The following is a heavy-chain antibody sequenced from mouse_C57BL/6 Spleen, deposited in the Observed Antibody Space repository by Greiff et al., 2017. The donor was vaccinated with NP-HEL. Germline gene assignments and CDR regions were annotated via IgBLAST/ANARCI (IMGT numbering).Heavy chain of an antibody. J-gene: IGHJ4*01. CDR3: ARKDYDGGGAMDY. Sequence: EVKLVESGGGLVKPGGSLKLSCAASGFTFSDYGMHWVRQAPEKGLEWVAYISSGSSTIYYADTVKGRFTISRDNAKNTLFLQMTSLRSEDTAMYYCARKDYDGGGAMDYWGQGTSVTVSS. CDR1: GFTFSDYG. D-gene: IGHD2-4*01. CDR2: ISSGSSTI. V-gene: IGHV5-17*01.